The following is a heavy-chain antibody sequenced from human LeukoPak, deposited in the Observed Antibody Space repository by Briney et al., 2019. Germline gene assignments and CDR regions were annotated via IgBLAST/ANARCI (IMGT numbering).Heavy chain of an antibody. Sequence: ASVKVSCKASGYTFTGYYMHWVRQAPGQGLEWMGRINPNSGGTNYAQKFQGRVTMTRDTSISTAYMELSRLRSDDTAVYYCARVGRYCSGGSCHWLLDFDYWGQGTLVTVSS. D-gene: IGHD2-15*01. CDR2: INPNSGGT. J-gene: IGHJ4*02. V-gene: IGHV1-2*06. CDR1: GYTFTGYY. CDR3: ARVGRYCSGGSCHWLLDFDY.